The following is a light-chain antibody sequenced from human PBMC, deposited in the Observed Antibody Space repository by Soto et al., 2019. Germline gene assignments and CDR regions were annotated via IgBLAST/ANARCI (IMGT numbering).Light chain of an antibody. CDR2: EVT. CDR1: SSDVGGYNY. J-gene: IGLJ1*01. Sequence: QSALTQPPSASGSPGQSGTISCTGTSSDVGGYNYVSWYQQHPGKAPKLMIYEVTKRPSGVPDRFSGSKSGNTASLTVSGLQAEDEADYFCSSFAGTIFYVFGTGTKVTVL. V-gene: IGLV2-8*01. CDR3: SSFAGTIFYV.